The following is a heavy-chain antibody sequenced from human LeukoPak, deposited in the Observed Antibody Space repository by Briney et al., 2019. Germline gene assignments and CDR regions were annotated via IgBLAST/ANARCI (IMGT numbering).Heavy chain of an antibody. J-gene: IGHJ5*02. Sequence: ASVKVSCKASVYTLTSYGISWVRQAPGQELEWMGWISAYNGNTNYAQKLQGRDTMTKDTSTSTAYIELRSLRSDETAVYYCARDTNGNYYNSSGHSTTGFDPWGQGTLVTVSS. V-gene: IGHV1-18*01. D-gene: IGHD3-22*01. CDR2: ISAYNGNT. CDR3: ARDTNGNYYNSSGHSTTGFDP. CDR1: VYTLTSYG.